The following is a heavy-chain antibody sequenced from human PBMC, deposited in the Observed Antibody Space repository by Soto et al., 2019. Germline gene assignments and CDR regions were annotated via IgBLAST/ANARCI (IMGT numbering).Heavy chain of an antibody. V-gene: IGHV4-31*03. D-gene: IGHD6-19*01. J-gene: IGHJ1*01. Sequence: QVQLQESGPGLVKPSQTLSLTCTVSGGSVSGGVYYWNWIRQHPEKGLEWIGYIYYSGSTYYNPSLRSRVTLSADTSKNQFSLKLSSVTVADTAVHYCARSSVAGAGYFQHWGQGTQVIVSS. CDR1: GGSVSGGVYY. CDR2: IYYSGST. CDR3: ARSSVAGAGYFQH.